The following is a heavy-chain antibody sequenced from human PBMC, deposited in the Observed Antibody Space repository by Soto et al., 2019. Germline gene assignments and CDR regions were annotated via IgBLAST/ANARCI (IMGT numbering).Heavy chain of an antibody. V-gene: IGHV1-3*01. J-gene: IGHJ6*02. CDR1: GCTFTSYA. D-gene: IGHD2-21*02. CDR2: INAGNGNT. Sequence: ASVKVSCKASGCTFTSYAMHWVRQAPGQRLEWMGWINAGNGNTKYSQKFQGRVTITRDTSASTAYMELSSLRSEDMAVYYCASEYCGGDCYSAARYGMYVWGQGTTVTVSS. CDR3: ASEYCGGDCYSAARYGMYV.